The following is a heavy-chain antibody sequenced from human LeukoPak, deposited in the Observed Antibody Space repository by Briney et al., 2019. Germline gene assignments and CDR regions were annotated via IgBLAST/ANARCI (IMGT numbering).Heavy chain of an antibody. Sequence: GASVKVSCKASGYTFTGYYMHWVRQATGQGLGWMGWINPNSGGTNYAQKFQGRVTMTRDTSISTAYMELSRLRSDDTAVYYCARVQGLYCSSTSCSAIDYWGQGTLVTVSS. CDR2: INPNSGGT. CDR3: ARVQGLYCSSTSCSAIDY. CDR1: GYTFTGYY. D-gene: IGHD2-2*01. V-gene: IGHV1-2*02. J-gene: IGHJ4*02.